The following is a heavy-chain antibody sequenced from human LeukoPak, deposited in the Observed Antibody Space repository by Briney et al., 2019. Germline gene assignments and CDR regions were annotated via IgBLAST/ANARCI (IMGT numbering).Heavy chain of an antibody. CDR1: GFTVSSNY. V-gene: IGHV3-66*02. J-gene: IGHJ4*02. Sequence: GGSLRLSCAASGFTVSSNYMSWVRQAPGKGPEWVSVIYSGGSTYYADSVKGRFTISRDNSKNTLYLQMNSLRAEDTAVYYCARGASGSQPFDYWGQGTLVTVSS. CDR2: IYSGGST. D-gene: IGHD1-26*01. CDR3: ARGASGSQPFDY.